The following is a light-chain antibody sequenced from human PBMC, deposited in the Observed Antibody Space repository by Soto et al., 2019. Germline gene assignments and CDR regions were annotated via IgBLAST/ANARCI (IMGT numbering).Light chain of an antibody. CDR3: QQYDSYALT. CDR2: KAS. CDR1: QSISSW. V-gene: IGKV1-5*03. J-gene: IGKJ4*01. Sequence: DIQMTQSPSTLSACVGDRVTITCRASQSISSWLAWYQQKPGKAPKLLIYKASTLESGVTSRFSGSGSGTEFTLTISSLQPDDSATYYCQQYDSYALTFGGGTKVEIK.